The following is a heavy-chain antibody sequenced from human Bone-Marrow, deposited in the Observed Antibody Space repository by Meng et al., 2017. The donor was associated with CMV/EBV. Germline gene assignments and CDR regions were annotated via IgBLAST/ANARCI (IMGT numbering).Heavy chain of an antibody. D-gene: IGHD3-10*01. J-gene: IGHJ4*02. CDR3: ARAPMVRGAPFDY. Sequence: SETLSLTCTVSGGSISSSSYYWSWIRQPPGKGLEWIGYIYYSGSTNYNPSLKSRVTISVDTSKNQFSLKLSSVTAADTAVYYCARAPMVRGAPFDYWGQGTLVTVSS. CDR2: IYYSGST. V-gene: IGHV4-61*01. CDR1: GGSISSSSYY.